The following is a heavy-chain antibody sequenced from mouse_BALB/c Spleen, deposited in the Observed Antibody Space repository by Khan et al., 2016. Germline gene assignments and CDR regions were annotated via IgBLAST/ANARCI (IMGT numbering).Heavy chain of an antibody. V-gene: IGHV1-87*01. D-gene: IGHD2-10*02. CDR2: IYPGDGDT. CDR3: ARRGYGNYFDY. Sequence: QVQLQQSGAELARPGASVKLSCKASGYTFTSYWMQWVKQRPGQGLEWIGAIYPGDGDTRYTQKFKGKATLTADKSSSTAYMQLSRLASEDSAVYYCARRGYGNYFDYWGQGTTLTVSS. J-gene: IGHJ2*01. CDR1: GYTFTSYW.